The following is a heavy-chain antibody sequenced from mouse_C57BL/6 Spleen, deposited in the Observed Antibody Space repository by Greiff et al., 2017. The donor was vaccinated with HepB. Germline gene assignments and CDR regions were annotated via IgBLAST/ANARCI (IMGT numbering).Heavy chain of an antibody. CDR2: INPNNGGT. Sequence: EVQLQQSGPELVKPGASVKISCKASGYTFTDYYMNWVKQSHGKSLEWIGDINPNNGGTSYNQKFKGKATFTVDKSSSTAYMELRSLTSEDSAVYYCARDYGNYGPYWYFDVWGTGTTVTVSS. D-gene: IGHD2-1*01. CDR1: GYTFTDYY. CDR3: ARDYGNYGPYWYFDV. J-gene: IGHJ1*03. V-gene: IGHV1-26*01.